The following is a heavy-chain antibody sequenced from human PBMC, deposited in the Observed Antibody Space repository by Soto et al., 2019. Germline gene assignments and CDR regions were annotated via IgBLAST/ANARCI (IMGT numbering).Heavy chain of an antibody. CDR3: AHGYVQLLATFHYFDS. CDR1: GFSITGNGEG. CDR2: IYWADDK. V-gene: IGHV2-5*02. D-gene: IGHD2-2*01. Sequence: VSGPTLVNPTQTLTLTCTFSGFSITGNGEGVGWIRQPPGKALEWLALIYWADDKRYSPSLRNRLTITLDNSKDQVILTMTDMGPADTATYYCAHGYVQLLATFHYFDSWGQGTQVTVSS. J-gene: IGHJ4*02.